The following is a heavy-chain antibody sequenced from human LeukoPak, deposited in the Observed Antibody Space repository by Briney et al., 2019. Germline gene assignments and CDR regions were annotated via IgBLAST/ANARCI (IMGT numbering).Heavy chain of an antibody. J-gene: IGHJ4*02. V-gene: IGHV3-53*01. CDR1: GFTFSSSA. CDR3: ARDRDPSSRTYFDY. Sequence: GGSLRLSCAASGFTFSSSAMSWVRQAPGKGLEWVSVIYSGGSTYYADSVKGRFTISRDNSKNTLYLQMNSLRAEDTAVYYCARDRDPSSRTYFDYWGQGTLVTVSS. D-gene: IGHD6-13*01. CDR2: IYSGGST.